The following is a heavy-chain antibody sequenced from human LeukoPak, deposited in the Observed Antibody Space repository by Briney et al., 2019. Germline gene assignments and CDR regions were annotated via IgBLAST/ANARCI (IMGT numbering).Heavy chain of an antibody. Sequence: SETLSLTCTVSGGSISSGGYYWSWIRQRPGKGLEWIGYIYHSGSTYYNPSLKSRVTISVDTSKNQFSLKLSSVTAADTAVYYCARGGYGDYCMDVWGQGTTVTVSS. J-gene: IGHJ6*02. V-gene: IGHV4-31*03. CDR3: ARGGYGDYCMDV. D-gene: IGHD4-17*01. CDR2: IYHSGST. CDR1: GGSISSGGYY.